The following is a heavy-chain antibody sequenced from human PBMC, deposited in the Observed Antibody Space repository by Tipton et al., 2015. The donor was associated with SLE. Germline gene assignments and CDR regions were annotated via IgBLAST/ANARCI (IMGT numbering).Heavy chain of an antibody. CDR3: ARETPVTTRVVYYYYMDV. V-gene: IGHV4-4*08. J-gene: IGHJ6*03. Sequence: GLVKPSETLSLTCTVSGGSISSYYWSWIRQPPGKGLEWIGYIYSTGSTNYNPSLKSRVTISVDTSKNQFSLKLSSVTAADTAVYYCARETPVTTRVVYYYYMDVWGKGTTVTISS. CDR2: IYSTGST. D-gene: IGHD4-11*01. CDR1: GGSISSYY.